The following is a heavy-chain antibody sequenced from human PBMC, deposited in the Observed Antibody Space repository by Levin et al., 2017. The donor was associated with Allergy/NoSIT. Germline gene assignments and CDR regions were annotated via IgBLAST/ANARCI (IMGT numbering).Heavy chain of an antibody. D-gene: IGHD1-26*01. CDR1: GFTFRNHA. V-gene: IGHV3-23*01. J-gene: IGHJ4*02. Sequence: TGGSLRLSCAASGFTFRNHAMSWVRQAAGKGLEWVSAISGSGGSTHSADSVKGRFTTSRDNSRNTLYLQMNSLRVEDTAVYFCAKVYNGSYTGPFDYWGQGTLVTVSS. CDR3: AKVYNGSYTGPFDY. CDR2: ISGSGGST.